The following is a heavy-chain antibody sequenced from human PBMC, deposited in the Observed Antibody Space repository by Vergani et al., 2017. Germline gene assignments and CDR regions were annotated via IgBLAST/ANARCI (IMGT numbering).Heavy chain of an antibody. D-gene: IGHD3-22*01. Sequence: QLQLQESGPGLVKPSETLSLTCTVSGGSISSSSYYWGWIRQPPGKGLEWIGSIYYSGSTYYNPSLKSRVTISVDTSKNQFSPKLSSVTAADTAVYYCARLNLMDSSGYRYWGQGTLVTVSS. CDR1: GGSISSSSYY. J-gene: IGHJ4*02. CDR3: ARLNLMDSSGYRY. CDR2: IYYSGST. V-gene: IGHV4-39*01.